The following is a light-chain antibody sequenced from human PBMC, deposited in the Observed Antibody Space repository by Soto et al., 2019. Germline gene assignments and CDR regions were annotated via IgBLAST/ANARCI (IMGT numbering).Light chain of an antibody. CDR1: ITDVGSSNY. J-gene: IGLJ2*01. V-gene: IGLV2-14*01. CDR3: SSYTTTSTWV. Sequence: QSALTQPASASGSPGQSITISCTGTITDVGSSNYVSWYKQHPGKAPKLMIYDVSNRPSGVSNRFSGSKSGNTASLTISGLQAEDEADYYCSSYTTTSTWVFGGGTKLTVL. CDR2: DVS.